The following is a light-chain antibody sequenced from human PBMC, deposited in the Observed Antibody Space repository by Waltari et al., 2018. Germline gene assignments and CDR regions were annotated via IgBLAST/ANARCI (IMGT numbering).Light chain of an antibody. CDR1: SSYVGAQNY. CDR3: SSYTSTNTYV. CDR2: DVN. Sequence: QSALTQPAAVSESPGQSIPISCTGPSSYVGAQNYFSWYQQHPGEAPKLMIYDVNKRPSGTSNRFSGSKSGNTASLSISGLQAEDEADYYCSSYTSTNTYVFGSGTKVTVL. V-gene: IGLV2-14*03. J-gene: IGLJ1*01.